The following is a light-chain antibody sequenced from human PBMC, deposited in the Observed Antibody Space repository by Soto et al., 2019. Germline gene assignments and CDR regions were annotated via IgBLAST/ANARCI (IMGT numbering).Light chain of an antibody. V-gene: IGKV1-39*01. J-gene: IGKJ4*01. CDR3: QESYSTPLA. CDR2: AAS. Sequence: DLQVTQSPSSLSASVGDRVTITCRTSQNINIFLNWYQQKPGRAPMVVISAASNLESGVPSRFSGRGSGTEFTLTISNLQPGDSALYFCQESYSTPLAFGGGTTVDIK. CDR1: QNINIF.